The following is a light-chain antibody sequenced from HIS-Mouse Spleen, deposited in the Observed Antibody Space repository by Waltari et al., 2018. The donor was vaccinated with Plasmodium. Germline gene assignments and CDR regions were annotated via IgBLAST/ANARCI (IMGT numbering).Light chain of an antibody. Sequence: SYELTQPPSVSVSPGQTARITCSGDALPKKYAYWYQKKSGQAPVLVIYEDSKRPSGIPGRCSGSSSGTMATLTSSGAQVEDEADYYCYSTDSSGNHRVFGGGTKLTVL. CDR1: ALPKKY. CDR3: YSTDSSGNHRV. CDR2: EDS. V-gene: IGLV3-10*01. J-gene: IGLJ3*02.